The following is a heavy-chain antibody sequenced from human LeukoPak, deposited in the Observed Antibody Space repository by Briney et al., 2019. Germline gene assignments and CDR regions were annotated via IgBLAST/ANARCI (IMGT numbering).Heavy chain of an antibody. D-gene: IGHD6-19*01. CDR3: ARVGGKQWLSYYYYGMDV. V-gene: IGHV1-8*01. CDR1: GYTFTSYD. Sequence: WASVKVSCKASGYTFTSYDINWVRQATGQGLEWMGWMNPNSGNTGYAQEFQGRVTMTRNTSISTAYMELSSLRSEDTAVYYCARVGGKQWLSYYYYGMDVWGQGTTVTVSS. J-gene: IGHJ6*02. CDR2: MNPNSGNT.